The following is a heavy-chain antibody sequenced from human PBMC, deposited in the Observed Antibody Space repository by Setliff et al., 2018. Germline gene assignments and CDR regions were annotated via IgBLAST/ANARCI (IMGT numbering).Heavy chain of an antibody. J-gene: IGHJ5*02. CDR1: GYTFTYFG. CDR3: ARETSSGPCIDP. CDR2: INPNSGDT. D-gene: IGHD2-8*01. Sequence: ASVKVSCKVSGYTFTYFGVSWLRLAPGQGLEWMGWINPNSGDTNYSQRFQGRVTMTIDTSTRTVYMELTRLRSDDTAIYYCARETSSGPCIDPWGQGTQVTVSS. V-gene: IGHV1-2*02.